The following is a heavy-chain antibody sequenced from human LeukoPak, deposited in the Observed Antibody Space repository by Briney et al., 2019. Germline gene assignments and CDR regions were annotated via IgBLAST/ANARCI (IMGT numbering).Heavy chain of an antibody. J-gene: IGHJ4*02. V-gene: IGHV4-59*01. CDR2: IYYSGST. Sequence: TSETLSLTCTVSGGPISSYYWSWIRQPPGKGLEWIGYIYYSGSTNYNPSLKSRVTISVDTSKNQFSLKLSSVTAADTAVYYCARVLSSGYYGYFDYWGQGTLVTVSS. CDR3: ARVLSSGYYGYFDY. D-gene: IGHD3-3*01. CDR1: GGPISSYY.